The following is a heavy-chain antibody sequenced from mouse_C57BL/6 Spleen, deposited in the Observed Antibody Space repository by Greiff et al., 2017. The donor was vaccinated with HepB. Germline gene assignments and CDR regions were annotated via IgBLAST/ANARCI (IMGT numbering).Heavy chain of an antibody. CDR3: ARDSSGWYFDY. J-gene: IGHJ2*01. CDR2: IDPSDSYT. Sequence: VQLQQPGAELVMPGASVKLSCKASGYTFTSYWMHWVKQRPGKGLEWIGEIDPSDSYTNYNQKFKGKSTLTVDKSSSTAYMQLSSLTSEDSAVYYCARDSSGWYFDYWGQGTTLTVSS. CDR1: GYTFTSYW. V-gene: IGHV1-69*01. D-gene: IGHD3-2*02.